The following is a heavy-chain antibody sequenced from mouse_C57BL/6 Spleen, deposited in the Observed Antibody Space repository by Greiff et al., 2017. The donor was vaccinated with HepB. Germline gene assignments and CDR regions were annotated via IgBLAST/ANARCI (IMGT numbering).Heavy chain of an antibody. CDR3: SRGNYYGSRRCWYFDV. J-gene: IGHJ1*03. CDR2: ISDGGSYT. V-gene: IGHV5-4*01. D-gene: IGHD1-1*01. CDR1: GFTFSSYA. Sequence: DVHLVESGGGLGKPGGSLKLSCAASGFTFSSYAMSWVRQTPEKRLEWVATISDGGSYTYYPDNVKGRFTISRDNAKNNLYLQMRHLKSEDTAMYYCSRGNYYGSRRCWYFDVWGTGTTVTVSS.